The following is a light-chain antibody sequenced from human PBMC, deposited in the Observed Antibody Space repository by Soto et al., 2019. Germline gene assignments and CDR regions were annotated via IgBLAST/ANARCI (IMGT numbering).Light chain of an antibody. J-gene: IGKJ3*01. CDR3: HQYGRSASSIT. V-gene: IGKV3-20*01. CDR2: DAS. Sequence: ESVLTQSPGTLSLSPGDRATPSCRASQSVRSGHLAWYQQKPGQAPRLVIYDASTRATGIPDRFSGGGSGTDFTLTISRVEPEDFAVYYCHQYGRSASSITFGPGTKVEIK. CDR1: QSVRSGH.